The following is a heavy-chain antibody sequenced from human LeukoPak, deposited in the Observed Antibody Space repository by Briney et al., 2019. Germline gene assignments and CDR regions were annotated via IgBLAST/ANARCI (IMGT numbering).Heavy chain of an antibody. CDR3: ARHGIAERPEEFDY. D-gene: IGHD6-6*01. CDR2: IHYSGST. V-gene: IGHV4-59*08. CDR1: GGSISRYY. J-gene: IGHJ4*02. Sequence: PSETLSLTCTVSGGSISRYYWSWIRQSPGKGLEWIGYIHYSGSTNYNPSLKSRVTISVDRSKNELSLKLCSATAADTAVYYCARHGIAERPEEFDYWGQGTLVTVSS.